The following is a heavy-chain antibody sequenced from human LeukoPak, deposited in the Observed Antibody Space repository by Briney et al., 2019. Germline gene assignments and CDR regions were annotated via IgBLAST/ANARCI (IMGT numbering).Heavy chain of an antibody. D-gene: IGHD3-16*01. CDR2: INSDGGST. Sequence: PGGSLRLSCAASGFTFSSYSMYWVRQAPGKGLEYVSAINSDGGSTYYADSVKGRFTISRDNSKNTLYLQMGSLRAEDMAVYYCAKGAYYYYVDVWGKGTTVTVSS. V-gene: IGHV3-64*02. J-gene: IGHJ6*03. CDR1: GFTFSSYS. CDR3: AKGAYYYYVDV.